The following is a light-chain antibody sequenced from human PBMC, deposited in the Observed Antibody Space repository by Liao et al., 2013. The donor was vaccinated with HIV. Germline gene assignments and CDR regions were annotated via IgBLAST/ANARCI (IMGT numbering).Light chain of an antibody. J-gene: IGLJ2*01. V-gene: IGLV3-21*01. CDR2: YDS. Sequence: SYELTQPPSVSVAPGKTARITCGGNNIGSKSVHWYQQKPGQAPVLVIYYDSDRPSGIPERFSGSNSGNTATLTISRVEAGDEADYYCQVWDFSSDHVVFGGGTKL. CDR3: QVWDFSSDHVV. CDR1: NIGSKS.